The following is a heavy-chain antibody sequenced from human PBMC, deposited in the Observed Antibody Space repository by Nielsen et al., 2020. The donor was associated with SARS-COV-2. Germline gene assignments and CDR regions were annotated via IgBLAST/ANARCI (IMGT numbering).Heavy chain of an antibody. CDR1: GFIVSQFG. CDR2: MWADGIKK. Sequence: GGSLRLSCAASGFIVSQFGMHWVRQAPGKGLEWVADMWADGIKKYSIDSVKGRFTVSRDSADNTFYLHMNSLRAEDSAVYYCARGADPSARHWYFDIWGRGTLVSVSS. D-gene: IGHD3-3*01. CDR3: ARGADPSARHWYFDI. J-gene: IGHJ2*01. V-gene: IGHV3-33*01.